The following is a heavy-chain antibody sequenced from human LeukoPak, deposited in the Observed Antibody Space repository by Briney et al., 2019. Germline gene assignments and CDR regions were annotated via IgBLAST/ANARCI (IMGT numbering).Heavy chain of an antibody. D-gene: IGHD2-2*01. CDR3: AKGPLRGTAAAIDY. V-gene: IGHV3-30*18. CDR1: GFTFNNYG. J-gene: IGHJ4*02. CDR2: ISYDGRNK. Sequence: GGSLRLSCAASGFTFNNYGMHWVRQAPGKGLEWVAVISYDGRNKHYPDSVKGRFTISRDISTDTLWLQMDSLRTEDTAVYYCAKGPLRGTAAAIDYWGQGTLVTASS.